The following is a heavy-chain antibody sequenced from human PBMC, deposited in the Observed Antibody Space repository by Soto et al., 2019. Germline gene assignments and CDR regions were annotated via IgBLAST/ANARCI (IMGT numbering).Heavy chain of an antibody. CDR1: GGPFPNGGYY. V-gene: IGHV4-31*03. D-gene: IGHD3-16*01. Sequence: QVELQESGPGLVKPSQTLSLTCTVTGGPFPNGGYYWSWIRQEPGKGLEWIGYSHHSGDTSYKPSLRSRVTISTDTSKTQFSLRLRSVTSADTAVYYCARGDSQVSSVFDYWGQGMLVTVPS. J-gene: IGHJ4*02. CDR2: SHHSGDT. CDR3: ARGDSQVSSVFDY.